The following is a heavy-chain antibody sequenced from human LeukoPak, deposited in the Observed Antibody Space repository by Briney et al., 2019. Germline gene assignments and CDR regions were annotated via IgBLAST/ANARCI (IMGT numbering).Heavy chain of an antibody. CDR2: IYYSGTT. CDR1: GGSVSSSSCY. CDR3: AGHDFWTHYYFDY. D-gene: IGHD3/OR15-3a*01. J-gene: IGHJ4*02. Sequence: SETLSLACTVSGGSVSSSSCYWGWIRHSPGQGLEWIGSIYYSGTTYYNPSLKSRVTISVDTSKNHFSLRLSSVTAADTAVYYCAGHDFWTHYYFDYWGQGTLVTVSS. V-gene: IGHV4-39*01.